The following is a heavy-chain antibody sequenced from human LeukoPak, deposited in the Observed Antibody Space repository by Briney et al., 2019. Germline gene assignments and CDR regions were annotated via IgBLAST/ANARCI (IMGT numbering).Heavy chain of an antibody. V-gene: IGHV1-2*02. CDR2: INPNSGGT. CDR3: AREFGGLDY. Sequence: ASVKVSCKATGYTFTNQHMHWVRQAPGQGPEWMGWINPNSGGTIYAQKFQGRVTMTRETSISIAYMELTRLRSDDTVVYYCAREFGGLDYWGQGTLVTVSS. J-gene: IGHJ4*02. CDR1: GYTFTNQH. D-gene: IGHD2-15*01.